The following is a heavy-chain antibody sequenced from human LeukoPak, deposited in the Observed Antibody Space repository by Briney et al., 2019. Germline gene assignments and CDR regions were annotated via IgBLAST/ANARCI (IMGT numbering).Heavy chain of an antibody. CDR2: IFGSGGGT. CDR1: GFTFSSYA. Sequence: GGSLRLSCAASGFTFSSYAMYWVRPAPGKGLEWVSGIFGSGGGTHYADSVKGRFTISRDNSKNALYLQMNSLRTADTAVYYCARPGGYAFDIWGQGTMVTVSS. J-gene: IGHJ3*02. CDR3: ARPGGYAFDI. V-gene: IGHV3-23*01. D-gene: IGHD3-10*01.